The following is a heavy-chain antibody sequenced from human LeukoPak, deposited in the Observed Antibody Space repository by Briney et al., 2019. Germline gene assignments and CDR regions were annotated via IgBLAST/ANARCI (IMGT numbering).Heavy chain of an antibody. Sequence: SKTLSLTCTVSGTSINDYYWSWIRQPPGKRLEWIGYIYFSGHTNYSPPPKSRVTMSLDAPRDHFSLQLNSVTAADTAVYYCARGHGYSGHALAYWGQGLLVTVSS. V-gene: IGHV4-59*01. D-gene: IGHD5-12*01. CDR1: GTSINDYY. J-gene: IGHJ4*02. CDR3: ARGHGYSGHALAY. CDR2: IYFSGHT.